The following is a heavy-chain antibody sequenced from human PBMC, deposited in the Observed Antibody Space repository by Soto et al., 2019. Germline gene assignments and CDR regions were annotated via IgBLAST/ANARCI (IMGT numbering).Heavy chain of an antibody. D-gene: IGHD5-12*01. Sequence: ASVKVSCKASGYTFTGHYIHWVRQAPEQGPEWMGEIGPETGATRYAQKFRGRVTMTRDMSITTVYMELNNLSPDDTAIYYCGRGRSGQIVVFYWGQGTPVTVSS. J-gene: IGHJ4*02. CDR1: GYTFTGHY. V-gene: IGHV1-2*02. CDR2: IGPETGAT. CDR3: GRGRSGQIVVFY.